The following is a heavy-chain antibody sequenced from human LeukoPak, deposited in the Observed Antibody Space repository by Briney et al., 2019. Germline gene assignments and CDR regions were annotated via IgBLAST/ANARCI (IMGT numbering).Heavy chain of an antibody. Sequence: GGSLRLSCAASGFTFSSYAMSWVRQAPGKGLEWVSVISDSGGSTYYADSVKGRFTISRDNSKNTLYLQMDSLRAEDTAVYYCAKGGRSPGIYSSGWYVGSDAFDIWGQGTMVTVSS. J-gene: IGHJ3*02. V-gene: IGHV3-23*01. CDR1: GFTFSSYA. CDR2: ISDSGGST. CDR3: AKGGRSPGIYSSGWYVGSDAFDI. D-gene: IGHD6-19*01.